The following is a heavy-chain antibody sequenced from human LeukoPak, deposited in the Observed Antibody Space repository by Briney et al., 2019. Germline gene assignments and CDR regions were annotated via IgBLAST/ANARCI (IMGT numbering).Heavy chain of an antibody. CDR2: IIPIFGTA. Sequence: ASVKVSCKASRGTFSSYAISWVRQAPGQGLEWLGRIIPIFGTANYAQKFQGRVTITTDESTSTAYMELSSLRSEDTAVYYCASDYSDAFAIWGQGTMVTVSS. D-gene: IGHD2-15*01. V-gene: IGHV1-69*05. CDR3: ASDYSDAFAI. J-gene: IGHJ3*02. CDR1: RGTFSSYA.